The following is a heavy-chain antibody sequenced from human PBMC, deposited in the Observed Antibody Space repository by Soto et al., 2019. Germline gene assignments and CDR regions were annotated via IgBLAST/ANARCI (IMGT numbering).Heavy chain of an antibody. V-gene: IGHV3-23*01. J-gene: IGHJ5*02. CDR3: ASRGYQLLLLRRFDP. Sequence: GGSLRLSCAVSGFIFRNYGMIWVRQAPGKGLEWVSGISGSGGSTYYADSVKGRFTISRDNSKNTLYLQMNSLRAEDTAVYYCASRGYQLLLLRRFDPWGQGTLVTVSS. CDR2: ISGSGGST. CDR1: GFIFRNYG. D-gene: IGHD2-2*01.